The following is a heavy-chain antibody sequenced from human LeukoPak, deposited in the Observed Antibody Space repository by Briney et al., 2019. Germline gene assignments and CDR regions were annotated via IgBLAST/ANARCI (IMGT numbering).Heavy chain of an antibody. CDR1: GYIFTTYW. V-gene: IGHV5-51*01. CDR3: ARYGSGWYKNYFDY. J-gene: IGHJ4*02. Sequence: GESLKISCKGSGYIFTTYWLGWVRQMPGKGLEWMGLIYPDDSDTRYSPSFQGQVTISADKSISTAYLQWSSLKASDTAMYYCARYGSGWYKNYFDYWGQGTLVTVSS. D-gene: IGHD6-19*01. CDR2: IYPDDSDT.